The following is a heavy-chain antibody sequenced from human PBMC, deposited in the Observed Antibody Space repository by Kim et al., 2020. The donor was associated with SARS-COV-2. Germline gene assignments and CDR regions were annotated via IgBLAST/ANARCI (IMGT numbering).Heavy chain of an antibody. CDR2: TYYRSKWYN. D-gene: IGHD3-10*01. CDR3: ARGGGEVLLWFGELSSWFDP. Sequence: SQTLSLTCAISGDSVSSNSAAWNWIRQSPSRGLEWLGRTYYRSKWYNDYAVSVKSRITINPDTSKNQFSLQLNSVTPEDTAVYYCARGGGEVLLWFGELSSWFDPWGQGTLVTVSS. CDR1: GDSVSSNSAA. V-gene: IGHV6-1*01. J-gene: IGHJ5*02.